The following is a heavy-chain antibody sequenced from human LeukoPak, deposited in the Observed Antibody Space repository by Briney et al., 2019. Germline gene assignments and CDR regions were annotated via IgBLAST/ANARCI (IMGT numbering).Heavy chain of an antibody. V-gene: IGHV3-74*01. J-gene: IGHJ4*02. CDR1: GFTFSSYC. Sequence: GGSLRLSCVGSGFTFSSYCMHWVRHDPRKGLVWVSRINGDGRNINYADSVRGRFTISRDNAKNSVYLQMNSLRAEDTAIYYCARETWEVGEYYFDSWGQGTLVTVSS. CDR3: ARETWEVGEYYFDS. D-gene: IGHD1-26*01. CDR2: INGDGRNI.